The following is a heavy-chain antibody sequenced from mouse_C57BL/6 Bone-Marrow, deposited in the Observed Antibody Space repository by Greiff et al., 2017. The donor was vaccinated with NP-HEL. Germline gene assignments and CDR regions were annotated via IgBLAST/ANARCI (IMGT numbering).Heavy chain of an antibody. J-gene: IGHJ2*01. CDR2: INPNNGGT. V-gene: IGHV1-26*01. CDR3: ARLVTPHYFDY. Sequence: VQLQQSGPELVKPGASVKISCKASGYTFTDYYMNWVKQSHGKSLEWIGDINPNNGGTSYNQKFKGKATLTVDKSSSTAYMELRSLTSEDSAVYYCARLVTPHYFDYWGQGTTLTVSS. CDR1: GYTFTDYY. D-gene: IGHD2-2*01.